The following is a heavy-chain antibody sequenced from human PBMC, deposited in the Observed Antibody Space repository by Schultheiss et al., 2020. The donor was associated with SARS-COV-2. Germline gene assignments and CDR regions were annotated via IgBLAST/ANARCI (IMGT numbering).Heavy chain of an antibody. CDR1: GFTFSSYS. CDR2: ISYDGSNK. J-gene: IGHJ4*02. D-gene: IGHD3-22*01. V-gene: IGHV3-30*03. CDR3: ARVLSGYYPN. Sequence: GESLKISCAASGFTFSSYSMNWVRQAPGKGLEWVAVISYDGSNKYYADSVKGRFTISRDNSKNTLYLQMNSLRAEDTAVYYCARVLSGYYPNWGQGTLVTVSS.